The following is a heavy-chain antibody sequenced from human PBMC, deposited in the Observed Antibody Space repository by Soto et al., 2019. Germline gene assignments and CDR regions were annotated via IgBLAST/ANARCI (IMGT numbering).Heavy chain of an antibody. D-gene: IGHD3-3*01. CDR1: GYTFTSYG. CDR2: ISAYNGNT. CDR3: ARDETITIFGVVTDWFDP. Sequence: ASVKVSCKASGYTFTSYGISWVRQAPGQGLEWMGWISAYNGNTNYAQKLQGRVTMTTDTSTSTAYMELRSLRSDDTAVYYCARDETITIFGVVTDWFDPWSQGTLVTVSS. V-gene: IGHV1-18*01. J-gene: IGHJ5*02.